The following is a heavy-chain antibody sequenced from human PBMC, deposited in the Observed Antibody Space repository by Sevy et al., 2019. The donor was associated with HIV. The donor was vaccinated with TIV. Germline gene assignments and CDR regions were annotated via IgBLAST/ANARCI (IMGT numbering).Heavy chain of an antibody. CDR3: ARDSTTRPRVLDY. CDR2: IYFTGNT. D-gene: IGHD1-1*01. V-gene: IGHV4-59*01. J-gene: IGHJ4*02. CDR1: GCSISSYF. Sequence: SETLSLTCSVSGCSISSYFWTWVRQSPGKGLEWIGNIYFTGNTDYSPSFKSRVTLSLDTSKSQFSLTLKTVTAADTAIYFCARDSTTRPRVLDYWGQGTLVTVSS.